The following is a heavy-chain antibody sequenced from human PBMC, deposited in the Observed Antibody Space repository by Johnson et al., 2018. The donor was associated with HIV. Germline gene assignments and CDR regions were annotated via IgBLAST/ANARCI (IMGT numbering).Heavy chain of an antibody. J-gene: IGHJ3*02. CDR3: ARDPSYDMAHTDGFDI. Sequence: QEQLVESGGGVVQPGRSLRLSCAASGFSFSSYGMHWVRQAPGKGLEWVAVIWYDGRNKYYADSVKGRFTISRDNSKDTLYLQMNSLRAEDTAVYYCARDPSYDMAHTDGFDIWGQGTMVTVSS. D-gene: IGHD3-22*01. CDR1: GFSFSSYG. V-gene: IGHV3-33*08. CDR2: IWYDGRNK.